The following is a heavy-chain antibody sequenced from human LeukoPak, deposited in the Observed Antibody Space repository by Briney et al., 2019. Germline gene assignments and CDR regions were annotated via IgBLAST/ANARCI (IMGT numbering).Heavy chain of an antibody. D-gene: IGHD2-2*01. CDR3: ARDRFECTSTTCPYYFDY. CDR1: GFTFSSYE. CDR2: IRSGSTI. J-gene: IGHJ4*02. Sequence: PGGSLRLSCAASGFTFSSYEMNWVRQAPGKGLEWVSYIRSGSTIYYADSVKGRFTISRDNAKNSLYLQMNSLRAEDTAVYYCARDRFECTSTTCPYYFDYWGQGTLVTVSS. V-gene: IGHV3-48*03.